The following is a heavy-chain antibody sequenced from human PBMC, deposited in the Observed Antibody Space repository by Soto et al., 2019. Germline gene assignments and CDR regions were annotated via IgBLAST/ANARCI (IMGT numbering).Heavy chain of an antibody. CDR3: ARGAFPTWGSYPLDY. D-gene: IGHD3-16*02. Sequence: EVQLVESGGGWAQPGGSLGLSCAASGFTFSTYWMTGVRRAQGKGLGWGANIKQDGSEYYYVGSVKGRFTISRDNAKNSLYLQMNSLRAEDTAVYYCARGAFPTWGSYPLDYWGQGTLVTVSS. J-gene: IGHJ4*02. CDR2: IKQDGSEY. CDR1: GFTFSTYW. V-gene: IGHV3-7*04.